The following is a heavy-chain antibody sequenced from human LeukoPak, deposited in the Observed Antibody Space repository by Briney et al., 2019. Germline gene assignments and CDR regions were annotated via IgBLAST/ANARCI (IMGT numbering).Heavy chain of an antibody. V-gene: IGHV1-8*02. CDR1: GGTFSSYA. CDR2: MNPNSGNT. CDR3: ARVGSGY. J-gene: IGHJ4*02. Sequence: ASVKVSCKASGGTFSSYAISWVRQATGQGLEWMGWMNPNSGNTGYAQKFQGRVTMTRNTSISTAYMELSSLRSEDTAVYYCARVGSGYWGQGTLVTVSS. D-gene: IGHD3-3*01.